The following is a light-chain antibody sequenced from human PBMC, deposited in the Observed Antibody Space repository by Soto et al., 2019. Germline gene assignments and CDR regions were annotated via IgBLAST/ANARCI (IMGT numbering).Light chain of an antibody. CDR2: GAS. CDR1: QSVSSN. Sequence: EIVMTQSPATLAGSPGERATLSCRASQSVSSNLAWYQQKSGQAPRLLMYGASTRATGIPARFSGSGSGTEFTLTISSLQSEDFAVYYCQQYNNWPRTFGQGTKVDIK. J-gene: IGKJ1*01. V-gene: IGKV3-15*01. CDR3: QQYNNWPRT.